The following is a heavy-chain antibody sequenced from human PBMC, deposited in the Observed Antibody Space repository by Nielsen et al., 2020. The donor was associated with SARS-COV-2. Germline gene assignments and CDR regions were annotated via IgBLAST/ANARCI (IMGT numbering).Heavy chain of an antibody. J-gene: IGHJ5*02. CDR2: INSDGSST. D-gene: IGHD3-10*01. CDR3: AVSGWFDP. Sequence: VCQAPGKGLVWVSRINSDGSSTSYADSVKGRFTISRDNAKNTLYLQMNSLRAEDTAVYYCAVSGWFDPWGQGTLVTVSS. V-gene: IGHV3-74*01.